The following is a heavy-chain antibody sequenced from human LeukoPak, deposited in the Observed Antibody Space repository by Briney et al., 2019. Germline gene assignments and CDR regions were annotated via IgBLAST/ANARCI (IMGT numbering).Heavy chain of an antibody. CDR3: ARDEPLTVLTFDY. CDR2: IIPIFGTA. D-gene: IGHD3-22*01. J-gene: IGHJ4*02. CDR1: GGTFSSYA. Sequence: ASVKVSCKASGGTFSSYAISWVRQAPGRGLEWMGRIIPIFGTANYAQKFQGRVTITTDESTSTAYMELSSLRSEDTAVYYCARDEPLTVLTFDYWGQGTLVTVSS. V-gene: IGHV1-69*05.